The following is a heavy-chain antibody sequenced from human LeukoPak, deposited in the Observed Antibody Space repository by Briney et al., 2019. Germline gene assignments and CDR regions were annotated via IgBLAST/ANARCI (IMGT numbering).Heavy chain of an antibody. J-gene: IGHJ3*02. CDR2: ISAYNGNT. Sequence: ASVKVSCKASGGTFSSYAISWVRQAPGQGLKWMGWISAYNGNTNYAQKLQGRVTMTTDTSTSTAYMELRSLRSDDTAVYYCARDGRFDAFDIWGQGTMVTVSS. CDR1: GGTFSSYA. V-gene: IGHV1-18*01. CDR3: ARDGRFDAFDI.